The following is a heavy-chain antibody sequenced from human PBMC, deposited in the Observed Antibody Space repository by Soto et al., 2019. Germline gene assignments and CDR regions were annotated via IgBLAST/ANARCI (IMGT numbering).Heavy chain of an antibody. D-gene: IGHD6-13*01. CDR3: AREMYTSRGSPFDY. Sequence: GASVNVSCKASGYPFSSYYVHWVRQAPGQGLEWMGFINPSGGSTSYAQKFQGRVTMTRDTSTSTVYMEVSSLRSEDTAVYYCAREMYTSRGSPFDYWGQRTLVTVSS. CDR1: GYPFSSYY. J-gene: IGHJ4*02. V-gene: IGHV1-46*01. CDR2: INPSGGST.